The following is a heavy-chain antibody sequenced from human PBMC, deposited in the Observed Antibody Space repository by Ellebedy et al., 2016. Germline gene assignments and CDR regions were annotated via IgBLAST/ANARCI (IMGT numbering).Heavy chain of an antibody. Sequence: GESLKISXAASGFSFSDYWMYWVRHTPGKGLMWVSRIKGDGNYIAYADSVEGRFTVSRDNAKNTLSLQMNNLRAEDTAIYYCATAFYHYGAFNVWGQGTMVTVSS. D-gene: IGHD5-12*01. V-gene: IGHV3-74*01. CDR3: ATAFYHYGAFNV. J-gene: IGHJ3*01. CDR1: GFSFSDYW. CDR2: IKGDGNYI.